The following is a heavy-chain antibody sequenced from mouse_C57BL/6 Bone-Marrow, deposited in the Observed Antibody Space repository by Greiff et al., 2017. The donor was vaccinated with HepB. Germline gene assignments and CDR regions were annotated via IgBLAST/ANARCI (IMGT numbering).Heavy chain of an antibody. J-gene: IGHJ2*01. V-gene: IGHV1-64*01. CDR2: IHPNSGST. CDR1: GYTFTSYW. CDR3: ARPGDGLGPRGFDY. D-gene: IGHD2-3*01. Sequence: QVQLQQPGAELVKLGASVKLSCKASGYTFTSYWMHWVKQRPGQGLEWIGMIHPNSGSTNYNEKFKSKATLTVDKSSSTAYMQLSSLTSEDSAVYYCARPGDGLGPRGFDYWGQGTTLTVSS.